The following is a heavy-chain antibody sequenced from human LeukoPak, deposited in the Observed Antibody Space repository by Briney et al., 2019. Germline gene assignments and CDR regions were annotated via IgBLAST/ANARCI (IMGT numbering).Heavy chain of an antibody. Sequence: ASVKVSCKASGYTFTSYDINWVRQATGQGLEWMGWMNPNSGNTGYAQKFQGRVTITRNTSISTAYMELSSLRSEDTAVYYCAGDARDSYGYSWFDPWGQGTLVTVSS. CDR1: GYTFTSYD. CDR2: MNPNSGNT. V-gene: IGHV1-8*03. CDR3: AGDARDSYGYSWFDP. D-gene: IGHD5-18*01. J-gene: IGHJ5*02.